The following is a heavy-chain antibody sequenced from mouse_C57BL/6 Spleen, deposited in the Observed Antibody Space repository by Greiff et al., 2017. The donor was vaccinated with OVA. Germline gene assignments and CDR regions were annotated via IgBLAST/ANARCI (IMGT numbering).Heavy chain of an antibody. CDR3: ARPYYDYEGFAY. J-gene: IGHJ3*01. D-gene: IGHD2-4*01. Sequence: VQLQQPGAELVKPGASVKMSCKASGYTFTSYWITWVKQRPGQGLEWIGDIYPGSGSTNYNEKFKSKATLTVDTSSSTAYMQLSGLTSEDSAVYYCARPYYDYEGFAYWGQGTLVTVSA. CDR2: IYPGSGST. CDR1: GYTFTSYW. V-gene: IGHV1-55*01.